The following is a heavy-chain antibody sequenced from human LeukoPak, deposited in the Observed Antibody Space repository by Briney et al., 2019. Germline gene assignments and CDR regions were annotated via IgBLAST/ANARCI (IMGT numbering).Heavy chain of an antibody. Sequence: PSETLSLTCTVSGGSISNFYWSWIRRPPGKGLEWIGYIYYSGSTNYNPSLKSRVTISVDTSKNQFSLKLSSVTAADTAVYYCASISSGRWGQGTLVTVSS. J-gene: IGHJ4*02. CDR1: GGSISNFY. V-gene: IGHV4-59*01. D-gene: IGHD3-3*02. CDR2: IYYSGST. CDR3: ASISSGR.